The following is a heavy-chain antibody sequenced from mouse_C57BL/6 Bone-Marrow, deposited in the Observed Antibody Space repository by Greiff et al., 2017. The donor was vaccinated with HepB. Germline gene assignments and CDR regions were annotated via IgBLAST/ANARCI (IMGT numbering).Heavy chain of an antibody. V-gene: IGHV1-74*01. CDR3: AICPNYYGALDY. CDR2: IRPSDSDT. Sequence: QVQLQQPGAELVKPGASVKVSCKASGYTFTSYWMHWVKQRPGQGLEWIGRIRPSDSDTNYNQKFKGKATLTVDKSSSTAYMQLSSLTSEDSAVYYCAICPNYYGALDYWGQGTSVTVSS. J-gene: IGHJ4*01. D-gene: IGHD1-1*01. CDR1: GYTFTSYW.